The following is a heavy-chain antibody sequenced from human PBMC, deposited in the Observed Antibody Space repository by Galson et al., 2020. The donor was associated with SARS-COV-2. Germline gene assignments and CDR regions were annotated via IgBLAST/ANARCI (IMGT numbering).Heavy chain of an antibody. D-gene: IGHD1-1*01. CDR1: GASVNRGDYY. CDR3: ARVWNGRGGYFDF. J-gene: IGHJ4*02. CDR2: IYTSGNT. Sequence: ASETLSLTCSVSGASVNRGDYYWSWIRQPPGKGLEWIGYIYTSGNTYYSPSLMSRLTISLDTSKNEFSLELNSVTATDTAVYYCARVWNGRGGYFDFWGQGTLVTVSS. V-gene: IGHV4-30-4*01.